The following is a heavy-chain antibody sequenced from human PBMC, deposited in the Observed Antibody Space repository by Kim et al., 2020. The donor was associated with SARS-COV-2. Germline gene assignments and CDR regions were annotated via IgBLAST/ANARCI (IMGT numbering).Heavy chain of an antibody. Sequence: SETLSLTCTVSGGSISSYYWSWIRQPPGKGLEWIGYIYYSGRTNYNPSLKSRVTISVDTSKNQFSLKLSSVTAADTAVYYCARVDDYDTRTHGAFDIWGQGTMVTVSS. J-gene: IGHJ3*02. CDR3: ARVDDYDTRTHGAFDI. D-gene: IGHD3-22*01. CDR1: GGSISSYY. V-gene: IGHV4-59*13. CDR2: IYYSGRT.